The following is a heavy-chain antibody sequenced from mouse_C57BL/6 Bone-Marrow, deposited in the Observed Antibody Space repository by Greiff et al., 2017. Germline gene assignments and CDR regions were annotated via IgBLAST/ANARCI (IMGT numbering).Heavy chain of an antibody. V-gene: IGHV3-1*01. CDR1: GYSITSGYD. J-gene: IGHJ4*01. Sequence: VQLKESGPGMVKPSQSLSLTCTVTGYSITSGYDWHWIRHFPGNKLEWMGYISYSGSTNYNPSLKSRISITHDTSKNHFFLKLNSVTTEDTATYYCARAHYDYDDAMDYWGQGTSVTVSS. CDR2: ISYSGST. D-gene: IGHD2-4*01. CDR3: ARAHYDYDDAMDY.